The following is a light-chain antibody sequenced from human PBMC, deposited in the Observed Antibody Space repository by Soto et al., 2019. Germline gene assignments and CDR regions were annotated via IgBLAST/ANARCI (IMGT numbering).Light chain of an antibody. Sequence: DIQMTQSPSTLSASVGDRVTITGRASQSIDKWLAWYQQKPGKAPKLLIYKASILQSGVPSRFSGSGSGTEFTLTISSLQPDDVGSYFCQQYNRFSWTFGHGTKVEIK. CDR3: QQYNRFSWT. J-gene: IGKJ1*01. V-gene: IGKV1-5*03. CDR2: KAS. CDR1: QSIDKW.